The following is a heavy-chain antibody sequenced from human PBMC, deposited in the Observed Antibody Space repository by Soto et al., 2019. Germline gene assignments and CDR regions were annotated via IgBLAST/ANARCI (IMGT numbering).Heavy chain of an antibody. Sequence: GASVKVSYKASGYTFTSYAMHWVRQAPGQALEWMGGIIPIFGTANYAQKFQGRVTITADESTSTAYMELSSLRSEDTAVYYWARDRENSYLFDYWGQGTLVTVSS. CDR2: IIPIFGTA. J-gene: IGHJ4*02. CDR3: ARDRENSYLFDY. V-gene: IGHV1-69*13. CDR1: GYTFTSYA. D-gene: IGHD5-18*01.